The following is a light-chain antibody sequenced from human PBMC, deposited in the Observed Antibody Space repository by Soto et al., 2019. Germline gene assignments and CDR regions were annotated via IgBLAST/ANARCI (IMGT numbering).Light chain of an antibody. CDR1: QNVNSNY. J-gene: IGKJ4*01. V-gene: IGKV3D-20*02. CDR2: DAS. Sequence: EIVLTQSPATLSLSPGERASLSCRASQNVNSNYLAWYQQKPGQAPRLLIYDASSRATGIPDRFSGSGSGTDFTLTISSLQPEDFGTYYCQHSYSTPRTFGGGTKVDIK. CDR3: QHSYSTPRT.